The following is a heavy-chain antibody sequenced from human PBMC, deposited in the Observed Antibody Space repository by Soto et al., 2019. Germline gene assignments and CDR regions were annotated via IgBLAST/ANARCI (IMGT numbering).Heavy chain of an antibody. Sequence: QVQLVQSGADVKKPGSSVKVSCKISGGTFSRYSISWVRQAPGQGLEWMGGIVPIFGTRNYAQKFQDRVTITTDESATTAHMDLSNLRSEDTAVYYCARPYEGGYSSNHHYYYALDVWGQGTAVTVSS. CDR3: ARPYEGGYSSNHHYYYALDV. D-gene: IGHD3-22*01. CDR2: IVPIFGTR. V-gene: IGHV1-69*01. CDR1: GGTFSRYS. J-gene: IGHJ6*02.